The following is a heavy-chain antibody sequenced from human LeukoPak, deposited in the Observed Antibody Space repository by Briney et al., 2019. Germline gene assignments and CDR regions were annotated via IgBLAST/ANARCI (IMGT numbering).Heavy chain of an antibody. CDR3: AKDTSGRGWYELDY. D-gene: IGHD6-19*01. V-gene: IGHV3-9*01. CDR1: GFTFDDYA. CDR2: ISWNSGSI. Sequence: PGRSLRLSCAASGFTFDDYAMHWVRQAPGKGLEWVSGISWNSGSIGYADSVKGRFTISRDNAKNSLYLQMNSLRAEDTALYYCAKDTSGRGWYELDYWGQGTLVTVSS. J-gene: IGHJ4*02.